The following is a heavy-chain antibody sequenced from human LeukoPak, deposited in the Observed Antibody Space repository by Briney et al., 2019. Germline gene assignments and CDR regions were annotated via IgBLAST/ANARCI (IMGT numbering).Heavy chain of an antibody. V-gene: IGHV1-3*01. CDR3: ARATAVAGSHDAFDI. D-gene: IGHD6-19*01. Sequence: GASVRVSCKASGYTFTSYAMHWVRQAPGQRLEWMGWINAGNGNTNYAQKLQGRVTMTTDTSTSTAYMELRSLRSDDTAVYYCARATAVAGSHDAFDIWGQGTMVTVSS. CDR2: INAGNGNT. J-gene: IGHJ3*02. CDR1: GYTFTSYA.